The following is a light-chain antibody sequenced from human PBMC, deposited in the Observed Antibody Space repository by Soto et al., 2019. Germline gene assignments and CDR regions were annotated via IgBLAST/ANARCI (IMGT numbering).Light chain of an antibody. CDR3: QQRSNWHPRFN. CDR1: QSVSSY. J-gene: IGKJ3*01. Sequence: EIVLTQSPATLSLSPGERATLSFRASQSVSSYLAWYQQKPGQAPRLLIYDASNRATGIPARFSGSGSGPDFTLNISSLEPEDFAVYYCQQRSNWHPRFNFGTGTKVDIK. CDR2: DAS. V-gene: IGKV3-11*01.